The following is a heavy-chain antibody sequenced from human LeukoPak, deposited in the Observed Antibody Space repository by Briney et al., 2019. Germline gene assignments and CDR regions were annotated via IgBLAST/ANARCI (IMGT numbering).Heavy chain of an antibody. Sequence: PGGSLRLSCAASGFTFSNYWMHWVRQAPGKGLVWVSRINSDGSSTNYADSVKGRFTISRDNAKNTLYLQMNSLRDEDTAVFYCAGGSHDFDYWGQGTLVTVSS. CDR1: GFTFSNYW. CDR3: AGGSHDFDY. V-gene: IGHV3-74*01. CDR2: INSDGSST. D-gene: IGHD3-16*01. J-gene: IGHJ4*02.